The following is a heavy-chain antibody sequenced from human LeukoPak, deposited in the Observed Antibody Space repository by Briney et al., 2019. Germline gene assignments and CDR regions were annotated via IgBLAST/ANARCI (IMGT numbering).Heavy chain of an antibody. V-gene: IGHV3-48*03. CDR3: ARDPRFLEWLSKFDY. Sequence: GGSLRLSCAASGFTFSSYEMNWVRQAPGKGLEWVSYISSGGATIYYADSVKGRFTISRDNAKNSLYLQMNSLRAEDTAVYYCARDPRFLEWLSKFDYWGQGTLVTASS. CDR2: ISSGGATI. CDR1: GFTFSSYE. J-gene: IGHJ4*02. D-gene: IGHD3-3*01.